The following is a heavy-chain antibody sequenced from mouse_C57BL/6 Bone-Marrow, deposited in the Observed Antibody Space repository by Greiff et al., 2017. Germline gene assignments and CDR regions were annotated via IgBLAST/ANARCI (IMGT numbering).Heavy chain of an antibody. D-gene: IGHD2-4*01. CDR3: ARYDDYDVDY. V-gene: IGHV7-3*01. Sequence: EVKLVESGGGLVQPGGSLSLSCAASGFTFTDYYMSWVRQPPGKALEWLGFIRNKANGYTTEYSASVKGRFTISRDNSQSILYLQMNALRAEDSATYYCARYDDYDVDYWGQGTTLTVSS. CDR2: IRNKANGYTT. CDR1: GFTFTDYY. J-gene: IGHJ2*01.